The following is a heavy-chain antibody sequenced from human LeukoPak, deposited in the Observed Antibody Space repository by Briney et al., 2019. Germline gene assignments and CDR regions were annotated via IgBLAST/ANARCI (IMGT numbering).Heavy chain of an antibody. D-gene: IGHD2-2*02. CDR2: ISAYNGNT. CDR3: ARGGDVVVPDAIALVDY. CDR1: GYTFTSYG. J-gene: IGHJ4*02. Sequence: ASVKVSCKASGYTFTSYGISWVRQAPGQGLEWMGWISAYNGNTNYAQKLQGRVTMTTDTSTSTAYMELRSLRSDDTAVYYCARGGDVVVPDAIALVDYWGQGTLVTVSS. V-gene: IGHV1-18*01.